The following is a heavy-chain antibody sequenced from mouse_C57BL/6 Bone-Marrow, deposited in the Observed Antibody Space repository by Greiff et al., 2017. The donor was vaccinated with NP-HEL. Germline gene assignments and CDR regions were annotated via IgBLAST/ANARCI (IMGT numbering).Heavy chain of an antibody. J-gene: IGHJ2*01. D-gene: IGHD1-1*01. CDR1: GYTFTDYY. Sequence: EVQLQQSGPELVKPGASVKISCKASGYTFTDYYMNWVKQSNGKSLEWIGDINPNNGGTSYNQKFKGKATLTVDKSSSTAYMELRSLTSEDSAVYYCARPLYYYGSSYDYWGQGTTLTVSS. V-gene: IGHV1-26*01. CDR3: ARPLYYYGSSYDY. CDR2: INPNNGGT.